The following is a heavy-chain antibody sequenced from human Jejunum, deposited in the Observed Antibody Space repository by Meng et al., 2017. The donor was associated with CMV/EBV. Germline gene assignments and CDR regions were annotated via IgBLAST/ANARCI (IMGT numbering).Heavy chain of an antibody. Sequence: LSVPSAGSGFPFGAFYMTWVRQAPGKGLGWVSYITGSGDIIYYADSVKGRFTISRDNAKSSLYLEINSLRAEDTAVYYCARGNYGFDYWGQGTLVTVSS. D-gene: IGHD4-17*01. V-gene: IGHV3-11*01. CDR1: GFPFGAFY. J-gene: IGHJ4*02. CDR3: ARGNYGFDY. CDR2: ITGSGDII.